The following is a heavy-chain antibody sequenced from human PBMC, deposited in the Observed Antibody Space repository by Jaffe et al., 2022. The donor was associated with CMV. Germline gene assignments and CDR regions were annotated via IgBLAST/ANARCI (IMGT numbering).Heavy chain of an antibody. D-gene: IGHD5-12*01. Sequence: EVQLVESGGGLVQPGGSLRLSCAASGFTFSSYEMNWVRQAPGKGLEWVSYISSSGSTIYYADSVKGRFTISRDNAKNSLYLQMNSLRAEDTAVYYCASTRDGYNPQYFDYWGQGTLVTVSS. J-gene: IGHJ4*02. V-gene: IGHV3-48*03. CDR1: GFTFSSYE. CDR3: ASTRDGYNPQYFDY. CDR2: ISSSGSTI.